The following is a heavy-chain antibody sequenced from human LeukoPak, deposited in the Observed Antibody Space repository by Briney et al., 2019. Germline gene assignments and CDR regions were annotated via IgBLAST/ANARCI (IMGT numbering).Heavy chain of an antibody. Sequence: SETLSLTCAVYGGSFSGHYWTWIRQPPGKGLEWIGEINHSGSTTYNPSLNSRVTISVDTSKNQFSLRLSSVTAADTAVYYCAKPRYGSGSLDSWGQGTLVTVSS. CDR3: AKPRYGSGSLDS. CDR2: INHSGST. CDR1: GGSFSGHY. D-gene: IGHD3-10*01. V-gene: IGHV4-34*01. J-gene: IGHJ4*02.